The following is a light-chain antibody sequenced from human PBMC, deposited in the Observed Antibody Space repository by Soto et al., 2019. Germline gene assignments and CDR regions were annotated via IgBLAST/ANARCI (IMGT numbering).Light chain of an antibody. V-gene: IGKV3-20*01. J-gene: IGKJ4*01. Sequence: EIVLTQSPGTLSLSPGEIATLSFSASQSVSSNYLAWYQQKPGQAPRLLIYGASSRATGIPDRFSGSGSGTDFTLTISRLEPEDFVVYYCQQYGSSPPLTFGGGTKVDIK. CDR3: QQYGSSPPLT. CDR1: QSVSSNY. CDR2: GAS.